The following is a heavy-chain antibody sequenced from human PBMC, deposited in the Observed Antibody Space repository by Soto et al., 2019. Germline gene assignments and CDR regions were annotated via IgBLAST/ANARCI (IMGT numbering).Heavy chain of an antibody. D-gene: IGHD3-9*01. J-gene: IGHJ4*02. CDR1: GGSFSGYY. CDR3: AREILRYFDWLSPAGVFDY. CDR2: INHSGST. V-gene: IGHV4-34*01. Sequence: SETLSLTCAVYGGSFSGYYWSWIRQPPGKGLEWIGEINHSGSTNYNPSLKSRVTISVDTSKNQFSLKLSSVTAADTAVYYCAREILRYFDWLSPAGVFDYWGRGTLVTVSS.